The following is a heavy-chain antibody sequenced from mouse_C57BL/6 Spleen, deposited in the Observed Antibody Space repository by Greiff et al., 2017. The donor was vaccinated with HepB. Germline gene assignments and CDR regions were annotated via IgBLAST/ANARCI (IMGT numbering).Heavy chain of an antibody. CDR2: IYPGDGDT. CDR3: ASSHYYGSSYGYFDV. Sequence: VKLQESGPELVKPGASVKISCKASGYAFSSSWMNWVKQRPGKGLEWIGRIYPGDGDTNYNGKFKGKATLTADKSSSTAYMQLSSLTSEDSAVYFCASSHYYGSSYGYFDVWGTGTTVTVSS. D-gene: IGHD1-1*01. J-gene: IGHJ1*03. V-gene: IGHV1-82*01. CDR1: GYAFSSSW.